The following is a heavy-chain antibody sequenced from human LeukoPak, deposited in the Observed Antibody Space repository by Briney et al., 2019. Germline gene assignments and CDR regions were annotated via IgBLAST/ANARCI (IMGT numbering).Heavy chain of an antibody. J-gene: IGHJ4*02. CDR1: GFTFSSYA. CDR2: ISGSGGST. Sequence: GGSLRLSCAASGFTFSSYAMSWVRQAPGKGLEWVSAISGSGGSTYYADSVRGRFSISRDNSQNTVFLQMNSLRVDDTAAYYCVGTFTVFGVVSTIEWGQGTLVTVSS. D-gene: IGHD3-3*01. V-gene: IGHV3-23*01. CDR3: VGTFTVFGVVSTIE.